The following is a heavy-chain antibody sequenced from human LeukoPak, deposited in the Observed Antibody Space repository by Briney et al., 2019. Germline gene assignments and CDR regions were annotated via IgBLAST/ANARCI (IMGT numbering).Heavy chain of an antibody. CDR2: IYSVGST. J-gene: IGHJ4*02. V-gene: IGHV3-53*04. D-gene: IGHD3-16*01. Sequence: GGSLRLSCAVSGFTVSRQFMSWVRRVPGKGLEWVATIYSVGSTYYADSVRGRFTISRTNSNNTLDLEMNSLSPDDTAVYFCTRAVGHAGGFFDSWGQGVLITVSS. CDR1: GFTVSRQF. CDR3: TRAVGHAGGFFDS.